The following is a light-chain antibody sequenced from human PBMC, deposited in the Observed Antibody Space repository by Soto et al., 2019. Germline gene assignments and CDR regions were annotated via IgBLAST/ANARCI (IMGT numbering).Light chain of an antibody. CDR3: QQNYSVPLT. V-gene: IGKV1-39*01. Sequence: DIPMTQSPFSLSASVGDRVTITCRASQSISSHLNWYQQKPGRAPKLLIYAASSLQGGVPSRFSGSGSGSDFTLIISSLQPEDFASYYCQQNYSVPLTFAGGTKVEIK. J-gene: IGKJ4*01. CDR2: AAS. CDR1: QSISSH.